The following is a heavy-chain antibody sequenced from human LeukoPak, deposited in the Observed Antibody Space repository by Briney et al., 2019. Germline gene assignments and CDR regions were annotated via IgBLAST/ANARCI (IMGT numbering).Heavy chain of an antibody. CDR1: GFTLSSHS. J-gene: IGHJ6*03. D-gene: IGHD2-2*01. V-gene: IGHV3-21*01. Sequence: PGGSLRPSCAASGFTLSSHSMNRVRQAPGKGLEWVSSISSSSSYIYYADSVKGRFTISRDNAKNSLYLQMNSLRAEDTAVYYCARDQEYCSSTSCFVLWGYYYYYMDVWGKGTTVTVSS. CDR2: ISSSSSYI. CDR3: ARDQEYCSSTSCFVLWGYYYYYMDV.